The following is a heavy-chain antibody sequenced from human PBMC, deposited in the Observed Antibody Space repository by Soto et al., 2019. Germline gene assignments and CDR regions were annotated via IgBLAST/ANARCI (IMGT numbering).Heavy chain of an antibody. CDR3: ARDEGGVGGYYFGY. CDR2: IIPILGIA. Sequence: QVQLVQSGAEVKKPGSSVKVSCKASGGTFSSYTISWVRQAPGQGLEWMGRIIPILGIANYAQKFQGRVTITADKSTSTAYMELSSLRSEDTAVYYCARDEGGVGGYYFGYWGQGTLVTVSS. V-gene: IGHV1-69*08. J-gene: IGHJ4*02. D-gene: IGHD3-22*01. CDR1: GGTFSSYT.